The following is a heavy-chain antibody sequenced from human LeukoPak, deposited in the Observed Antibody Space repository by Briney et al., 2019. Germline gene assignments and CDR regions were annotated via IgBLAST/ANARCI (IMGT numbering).Heavy chain of an antibody. J-gene: IGHJ4*02. CDR3: ATDVTGTAPYDF. CDR1: GYSLRELS. D-gene: IGHD1-1*01. CDR2: FDPEDDEA. V-gene: IGHV1-24*01. Sequence: ASVKVSCKVSGYSLRELSIHWVRQAPGKGLEWMGGFDPEDDEAIYVQSLEGRVTMTEDTSTDTAYMELSGLTSDDAAVYYCATDVTGTAPYDFWGQGTLVTVS.